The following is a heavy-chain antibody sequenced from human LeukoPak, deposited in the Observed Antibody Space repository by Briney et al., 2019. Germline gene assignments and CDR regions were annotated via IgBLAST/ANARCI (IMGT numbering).Heavy chain of an antibody. CDR2: IQSDGSST. Sequence: GGSLRLSCAASGFTFSRYWMHWVRQAPGKGLMWVSLIQSDGSSTRYADSVKGRFTISRDNAKNTLYLQMNSLRSEDTALYYCVRDNYYGMDVWGQGTTVTVSS. CDR1: GFTFSRYW. V-gene: IGHV3-74*01. J-gene: IGHJ6*02. CDR3: VRDNYYGMDV.